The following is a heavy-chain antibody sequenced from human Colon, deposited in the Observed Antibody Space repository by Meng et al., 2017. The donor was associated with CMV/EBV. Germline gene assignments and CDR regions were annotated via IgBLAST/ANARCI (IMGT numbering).Heavy chain of an antibody. Sequence: CTVSGGSISSGGYYWSWIRQHPGKGLEWIGYIYYSGSTYYNPSLKSRVTISVDTSKNQFSLKLSSVTAADTAVYYCARAEEGWFDPWGQGTLVTVSS. CDR2: IYYSGST. CDR1: GGSISSGGYY. V-gene: IGHV4-31*03. CDR3: ARAEEGWFDP. J-gene: IGHJ5*02.